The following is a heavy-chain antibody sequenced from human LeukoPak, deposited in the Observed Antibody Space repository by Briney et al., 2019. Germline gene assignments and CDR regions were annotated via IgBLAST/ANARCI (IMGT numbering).Heavy chain of an antibody. CDR3: ARDRGQLGP. V-gene: IGHV4-61*02. D-gene: IGHD3-10*01. Sequence: SQTLSLTCTVSGGSISSGSYYWSWIRQPAGKGLEWIGRIYTSGSTNYNPSLKSRVTISVDTSKNQFSLKLSSVTAADTAVYYCARDRGQLGPWGQGTLVTVSS. J-gene: IGHJ5*02. CDR1: GGSISSGSYY. CDR2: IYTSGST.